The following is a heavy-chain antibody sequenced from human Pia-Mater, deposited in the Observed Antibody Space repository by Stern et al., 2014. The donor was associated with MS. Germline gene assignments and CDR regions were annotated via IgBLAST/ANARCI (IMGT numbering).Heavy chain of an antibody. J-gene: IGHJ2*01. CDR1: GGSITNRDY. Sequence: QVQLQESGPGLVKPSETLSLTCSVSGGSITNRDYWGWIRQSPGKGLEWIGSVYYSGITYYRPSLKSPATISIDTSKTHFSLKLNSGTATDTAVYFCARGVTAVTNYVPNWCFDLWGRGTLVTISS. CDR2: VYYSGIT. CDR3: ARGVTAVTNYVPNWCFDL. V-gene: IGHV4-39*02. D-gene: IGHD4-11*01.